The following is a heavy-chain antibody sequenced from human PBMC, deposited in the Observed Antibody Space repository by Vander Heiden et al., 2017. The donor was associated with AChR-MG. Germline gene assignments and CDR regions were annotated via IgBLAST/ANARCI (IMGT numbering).Heavy chain of an antibody. V-gene: IGHV4-59*01. J-gene: IGHJ4*02. CDR2: INYSGST. Sequence: QLQLQESGPGLVKPWETLSLTCTVSGGSISTFYWSWIRQPPGKGLEWIGYINYSGSTNYNASLKSRITISLDTSKNQFSLKLSSVTAADTAVYYCARVPSPSRQLVDYWGQGTLVTVSS. CDR3: ARVPSPSRQLVDY. CDR1: GGSISTFY. D-gene: IGHD6-13*01.